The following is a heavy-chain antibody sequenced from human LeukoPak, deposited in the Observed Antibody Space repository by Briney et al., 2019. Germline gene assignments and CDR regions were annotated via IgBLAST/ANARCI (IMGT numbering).Heavy chain of an antibody. Sequence: PSETLSLTCAVYGGSFSGYYWSWIRQPPGKGLEWIGEINHSGSTNYNPSLKSRVTISVDTSKNQFSLKLSSVTAADTAVYYCARGNRAIFGVVHSYYMDVWGNGTTVTVSS. D-gene: IGHD3-3*01. J-gene: IGHJ6*03. V-gene: IGHV4-34*01. CDR3: ARGNRAIFGVVHSYYMDV. CDR1: GGSFSGYY. CDR2: INHSGST.